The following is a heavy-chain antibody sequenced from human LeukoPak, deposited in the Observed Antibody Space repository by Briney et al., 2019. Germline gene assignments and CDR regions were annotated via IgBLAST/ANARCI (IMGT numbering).Heavy chain of an antibody. CDR2: IYHSGST. Sequence: SQTLSLTCTVSGGSLSSGGYYWSWIRQPPGKGLEWIGYIYHSGSTYYNPSLKSRVTISVDRSKNQFSLKLSSVTAADTAVYYCARGYDDSGAFDYWGQGTLVTVSS. J-gene: IGHJ4*02. CDR3: ARGYDDSGAFDY. D-gene: IGHD4-17*01. CDR1: GGSLSSGGYY. V-gene: IGHV4-30-2*01.